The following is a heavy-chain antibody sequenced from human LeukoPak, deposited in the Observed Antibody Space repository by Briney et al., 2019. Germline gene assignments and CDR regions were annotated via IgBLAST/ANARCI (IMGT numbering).Heavy chain of an antibody. Sequence: GRSLRLSCAASKFSFSSNVMHWVRQAPGKGLEWVSVISYDGSDKFYADSVQGRFTISRDNSKNTLYLQMNSLRNEDTAVYYCARVGYYDSSGYPESPFDYWGQGTLVTVSS. CDR2: ISYDGSDK. CDR1: KFSFSSNV. CDR3: ARVGYYDSSGYPESPFDY. D-gene: IGHD3-22*01. J-gene: IGHJ4*02. V-gene: IGHV3-30-3*01.